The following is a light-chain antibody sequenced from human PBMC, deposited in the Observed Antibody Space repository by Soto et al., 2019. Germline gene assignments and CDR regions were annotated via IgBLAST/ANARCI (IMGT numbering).Light chain of an antibody. CDR2: AAS. CDR1: QSISSY. V-gene: IGKV1-39*01. Sequence: DIQMTQSPSSLSASVGDRVTITCRASQSISSYLNWYQQKPGQAPKLLIYAASSLQSGVPSRFSGSGSGTDFTLTISSLQPEDFATYYCQQSYSTPWTFGQATKVEIK. CDR3: QQSYSTPWT. J-gene: IGKJ1*01.